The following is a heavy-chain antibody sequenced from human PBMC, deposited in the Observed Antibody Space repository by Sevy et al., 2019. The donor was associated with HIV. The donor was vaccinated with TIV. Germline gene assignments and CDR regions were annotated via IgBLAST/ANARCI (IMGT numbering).Heavy chain of an antibody. D-gene: IGHD5-12*01. V-gene: IGHV3-23*01. Sequence: GGSLRLSCAASGFTYSSYAMSWVRQAPGKGLEWVSAISGSGGSTYYADSVKGRFTISRDNSKNTLYLQMNSLRVEDTAVYYCAKERWLRYPLRPVGVMSPRLPDICGQGTMVTVSS. CDR1: GFTYSSYA. J-gene: IGHJ3*02. CDR3: AKERWLRYPLRPVGVMSPRLPDI. CDR2: ISGSGGST.